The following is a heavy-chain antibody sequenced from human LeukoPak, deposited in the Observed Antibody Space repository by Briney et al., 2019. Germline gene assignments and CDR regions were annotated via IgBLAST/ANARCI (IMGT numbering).Heavy chain of an antibody. CDR2: IKSKTDGGTT. D-gene: IGHD3-3*01. V-gene: IGHV3-15*01. CDR1: GFTFSNAW. CDR3: TTDSYYDFWSGYYDRYYFDY. Sequence: GGSLRLSCAASGFTFSNAWMSWVRQAPGKGLEWVGRIKSKTDGGTTDYAAPVKGRFTISRDDSKNTLYLQMNSLKTEDTAVYYCTTDSYYDFWSGYYDRYYFDYWGPGTLVTVSS. J-gene: IGHJ4*02.